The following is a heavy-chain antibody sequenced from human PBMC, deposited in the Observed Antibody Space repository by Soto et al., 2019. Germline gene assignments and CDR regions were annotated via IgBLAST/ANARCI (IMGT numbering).Heavy chain of an antibody. V-gene: IGHV1-69*04. D-gene: IGHD4-17*01. CDR1: GGTFSSYT. CDR3: AREFGADYGDYGDAFDI. CDR2: IIPILGIA. J-gene: IGHJ3*02. Sequence: ASVKVSCKASGGTFSSYTISWVRQAPGQGLEWMGRIIPILGIANYAQKFQGRVTITADKSTSTAYMELSSLRSEDTAVYYCAREFGADYGDYGDAFDIWGQGTMVTVSS.